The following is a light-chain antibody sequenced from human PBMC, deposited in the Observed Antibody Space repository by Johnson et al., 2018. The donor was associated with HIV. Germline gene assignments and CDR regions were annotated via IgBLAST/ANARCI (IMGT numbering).Light chain of an antibody. CDR3: GTWDSSLSAHYV. V-gene: IGLV1-51*01. CDR2: DNN. Sequence: QSVLTQSPSVSAAPGQKVTISCSGSSSNIGNNFVSWYQHLPGTTPKLLIYDNNKRPSGIPDRFSGSKSGTSATLGITGLQTGDEADYYCGTWDSSLSAHYVFGTGTKITVL. J-gene: IGLJ1*01. CDR1: SSNIGNNF.